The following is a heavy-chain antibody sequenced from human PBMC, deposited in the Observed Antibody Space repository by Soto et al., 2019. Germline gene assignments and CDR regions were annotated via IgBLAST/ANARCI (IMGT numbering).Heavy chain of an antibody. J-gene: IGHJ6*02. V-gene: IGHV1-69*12. CDR3: ARDAGYYYRSGGSFYYFGLDV. D-gene: IGHD3-10*01. CDR2: IIPMFGTA. Sequence: QVQLVQSGAEVKKPGSSVKVSCKASGGTFSRDAISWVRQAPGEGLEWMGGIIPMFGTANYAQKFQGRVTILADESTGTAYMEVSSLRCEETAVYYCARDAGYYYRSGGSFYYFGLDVWGQGTTVTVSS. CDR1: GGTFSRDA.